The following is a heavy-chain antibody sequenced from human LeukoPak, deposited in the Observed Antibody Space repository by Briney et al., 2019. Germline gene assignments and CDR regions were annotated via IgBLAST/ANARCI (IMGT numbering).Heavy chain of an antibody. D-gene: IGHD2-15*01. CDR1: GFTFDDYG. Sequence: RPGGSLRLSCAASGFTFDDYGMSWVRQAPGKGLEWVSCINWNGGSTGYADSVKGRFTISRDNAKNSLYLQMNSLRAEDTALCYCARVAGDIRYYYYMDVWGKGTTVTVSS. J-gene: IGHJ6*03. CDR3: ARVAGDIRYYYYMDV. CDR2: INWNGGST. V-gene: IGHV3-20*04.